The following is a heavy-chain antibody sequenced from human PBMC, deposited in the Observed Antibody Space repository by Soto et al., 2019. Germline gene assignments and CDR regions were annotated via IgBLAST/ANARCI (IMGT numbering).Heavy chain of an antibody. Sequence: SGPTLVNPTQTLTLTCTFSGFSLTTTGVSGGWIRQPPGKALEWLALIYWDDDKRYRPSLRTRLTVTKDTSKNQVVLTMTNMDPVDTATYYCARRPNSDSFDYWGQGXLVTVSS. V-gene: IGHV2-5*02. J-gene: IGHJ4*02. D-gene: IGHD2-21*01. CDR3: ARRPNSDSFDY. CDR1: GFSLTTTGVS. CDR2: IYWDDDK.